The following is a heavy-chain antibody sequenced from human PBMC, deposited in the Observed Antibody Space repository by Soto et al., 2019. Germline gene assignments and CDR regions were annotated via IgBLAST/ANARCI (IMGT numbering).Heavy chain of an antibody. CDR3: ARSRSGAVADSFDF. CDR2: ISRVGTNK. Sequence: QVQVVESGGGVVQPGRSLRLSCEASGFTFRSYAIHWVRQAPGKGLEWVAVISRVGTNKNYVDSVKGRFTISRDNSKDTVYLQMNSLRDEDSAMFYCARSRSGAVADSFDFWGQGTLVTVSS. V-gene: IGHV3-30*04. CDR1: GFTFRSYA. D-gene: IGHD3-10*01. J-gene: IGHJ4*02.